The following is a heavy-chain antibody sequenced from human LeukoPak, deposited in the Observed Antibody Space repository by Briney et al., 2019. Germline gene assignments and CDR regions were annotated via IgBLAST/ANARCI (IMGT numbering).Heavy chain of an antibody. CDR2: ISDTGGRT. J-gene: IGHJ5*02. V-gene: IGHV3-23*01. D-gene: IGHD3-22*01. Sequence: GGSLRLSCAVSGITLTNYGMTWVRQAPGKGLEWVAGISDTGGRTNYADSVKGRFTISRDNPKNTLYLQMNSLRAEDTAVYYCARDTWFPWGQGTLVTVSS. CDR1: GITLTNYG. CDR3: ARDTWFP.